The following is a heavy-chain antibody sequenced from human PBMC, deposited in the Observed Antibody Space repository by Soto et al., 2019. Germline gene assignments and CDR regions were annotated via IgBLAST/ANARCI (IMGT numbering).Heavy chain of an antibody. D-gene: IGHD3-22*01. Sequence: PGGSLRLSCAASGFTFSSYWMSWVRQAPGKGLEWVANIKQDGSEKYYVDSVKGRFTISRDNAKNSLYLQMNSLRAEDTAVYYCVRFYYDSNGYLPSPYYYYYGMDVWGQGTTVTVSS. V-gene: IGHV3-7*04. J-gene: IGHJ6*02. CDR3: VRFYYDSNGYLPSPYYYYYGMDV. CDR2: IKQDGSEK. CDR1: GFTFSSYW.